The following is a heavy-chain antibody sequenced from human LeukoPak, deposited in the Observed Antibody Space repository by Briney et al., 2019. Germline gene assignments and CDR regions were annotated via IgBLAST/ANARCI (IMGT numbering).Heavy chain of an antibody. D-gene: IGHD3-3*01. V-gene: IGHV3-30*18. CDR1: TFSFSAYG. Sequence: GTSLRLSCAASTFSFSAYGMHWVRQAPGKGLEWVAVISDDGSKKYYGDSVKGRFTISRDNSKNTLYLQLNSLRVEDTPVYYCAKDLVVTPNYDFWSGYPGDVMDVWGQGTTVTVSS. CDR2: ISDDGSKK. CDR3: AKDLVVTPNYDFWSGYPGDVMDV. J-gene: IGHJ6*02.